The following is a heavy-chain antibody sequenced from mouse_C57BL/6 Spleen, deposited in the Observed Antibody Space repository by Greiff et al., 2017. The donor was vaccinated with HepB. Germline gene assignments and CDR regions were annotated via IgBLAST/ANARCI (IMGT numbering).Heavy chain of an antibody. D-gene: IGHD3-1*01. CDR1: GFTFTDYY. V-gene: IGHV7-3*01. CDR2: IRNKANGYTT. Sequence: EVQLVESGGGLVQPGGSLSLSCAASGFTFTDYYMSWVRQPPGKALEWLGFIRNKANGYTTEYSASVKGRFTISRDNSQSILYLQMNALRAEDSATYYCASYIKRDRDYFDYWGPGTTLTVSS. CDR3: ASYIKRDRDYFDY. J-gene: IGHJ2*01.